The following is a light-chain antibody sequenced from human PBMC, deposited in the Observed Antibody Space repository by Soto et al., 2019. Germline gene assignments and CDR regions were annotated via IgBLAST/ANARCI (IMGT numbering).Light chain of an antibody. Sequence: NFMLTQPHSVSESPGKTVTFSCTGSSGSIASNYVQWYQQRPGSAPTTVIYEDNRRPSGVPDRFSGSIDNSSNSASLTISGLKTEDEADYYCQSYDSNNWVFGGGTKVTVL. CDR2: EDN. J-gene: IGLJ3*02. CDR3: QSYDSNNWV. CDR1: SGSIASNY. V-gene: IGLV6-57*02.